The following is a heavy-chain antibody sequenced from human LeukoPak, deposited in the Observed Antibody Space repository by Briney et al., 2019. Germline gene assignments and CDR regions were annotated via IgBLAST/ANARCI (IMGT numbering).Heavy chain of an antibody. Sequence: ASVKVSCKASGYTFTSYYMHWVRQAPGQGLEWMGIINPSGGSRSYAQKFQGRVYMTRDTSTSTVYMELSSLRSEDTAVYYCARVGYYDSSGYYYFGYAFDIWGQGTMVTVSS. J-gene: IGHJ3*02. CDR3: ARVGYYDSSGYYYFGYAFDI. CDR1: GYTFTSYY. CDR2: INPSGGSR. V-gene: IGHV1-46*01. D-gene: IGHD3-22*01.